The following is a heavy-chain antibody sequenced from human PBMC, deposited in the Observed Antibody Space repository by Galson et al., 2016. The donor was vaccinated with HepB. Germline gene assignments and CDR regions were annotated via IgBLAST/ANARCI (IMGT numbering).Heavy chain of an antibody. D-gene: IGHD1-1*01. Sequence: SLRLSCAASGFTFNSHVFHWVRQAPGKGLEYVSGISFNERTTYYATSVKGRFSIYRENSKNTVYLQMGSWRIEDMAVYYCVRGHMGRRTGLDLWGRGTLVTVSS. V-gene: IGHV3-64*01. CDR3: VRGHMGRRTGLDL. CDR2: ISFNERTT. CDR1: GFTFNSHV. J-gene: IGHJ5*02.